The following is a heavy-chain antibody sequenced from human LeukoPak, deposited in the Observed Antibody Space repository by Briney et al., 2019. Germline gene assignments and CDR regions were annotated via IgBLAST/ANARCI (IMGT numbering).Heavy chain of an antibody. CDR2: INTSGTT. V-gene: IGHV4-4*07. D-gene: IGHD2/OR15-2a*01. J-gene: IGHJ5*02. CDR3: ARGLSHVYDFNWFDP. CDR1: GGSISDYY. Sequence: SETLSLTCTVSGGSISDYYLAWIRQPAGRALEWIGRINTSGTTRYNLSLQSRVTLSMDSSNSQFSLHLTSVTAADTAVYYCARGLSHVYDFNWFDPWGQGILVTVSS.